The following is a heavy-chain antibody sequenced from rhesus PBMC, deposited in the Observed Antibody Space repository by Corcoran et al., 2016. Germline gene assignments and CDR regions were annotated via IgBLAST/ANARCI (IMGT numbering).Heavy chain of an antibody. CDR1: GGSISGGYD. Sequence: QVQLQESGPGVVKPSETLSLTCAVSGGSISGGYDWSWIRQPPGKGLEWIGYIYGSSGSTNYNPSLKHRVTISKDASKNEFSLKLSSVTAADTAVYYCASAPPYNFWTGFPDYWGQGVLVTVSS. V-gene: IGHV4-76*01. J-gene: IGHJ4*01. D-gene: IGHD3-3*01. CDR2: IYGSSGST. CDR3: ASAPPYNFWTGFPDY.